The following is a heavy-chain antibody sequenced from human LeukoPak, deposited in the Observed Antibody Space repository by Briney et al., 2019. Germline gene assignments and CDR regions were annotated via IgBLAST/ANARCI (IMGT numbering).Heavy chain of an antibody. V-gene: IGHV3-66*01. CDR3: AREELVALDY. CDR2: IYSGGST. Sequence: GGSLRLSCAASGFTVSSNYMSWVRQAPGKGLEWVSVIYSGGSTYYADSVKGRFTISRDNSKNTLYPQMNSLRAEDTAVYYCAREELVALDYWGQGTLVTVSS. D-gene: IGHD2-8*02. J-gene: IGHJ4*02. CDR1: GFTVSSNY.